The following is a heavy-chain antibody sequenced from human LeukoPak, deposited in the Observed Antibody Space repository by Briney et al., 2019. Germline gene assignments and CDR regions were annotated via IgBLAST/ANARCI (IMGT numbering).Heavy chain of an antibody. V-gene: IGHV1-18*01. CDR3: ARDGGLLWFGELFKPTGY. CDR1: GYTFTSYG. D-gene: IGHD3-10*01. Sequence: ASVKVSCKASGYTFTSYGTSWVRQAPGQGLEWMGWISAYNGNTNYAQKLQGRVTMTTDTSTSTAYMELRSLRSDDTAVYYRARDGGLLWFGELFKPTGYWGQGTLVTVSS. J-gene: IGHJ4*02. CDR2: ISAYNGNT.